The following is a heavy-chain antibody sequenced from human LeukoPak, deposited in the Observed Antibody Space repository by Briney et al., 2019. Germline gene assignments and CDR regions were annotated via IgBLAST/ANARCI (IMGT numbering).Heavy chain of an antibody. D-gene: IGHD4-17*01. Sequence: GGSLRLSCAASGFTFSSYAMHWVRQAPGKGLEWVAVISYDGSNKYYADSVKGRFTISRDNSKNTLYLQMNSLRAEDTAVYYCARDGAVTTKRASLWYYYGMDVWGQGTTVTVSS. CDR3: ARDGAVTTKRASLWYYYGMDV. J-gene: IGHJ6*02. CDR1: GFTFSSYA. V-gene: IGHV3-30-3*01. CDR2: ISYDGSNK.